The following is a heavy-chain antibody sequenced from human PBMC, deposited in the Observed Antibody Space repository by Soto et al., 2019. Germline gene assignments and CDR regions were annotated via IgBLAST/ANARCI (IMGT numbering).Heavy chain of an antibody. V-gene: IGHV1-2*04. D-gene: IGHD6-19*01. J-gene: IGHJ4*02. Sequence: QVQLVQSGAEVKKPGASVKVSCKASGYTFTGYYMHWVRQAPGQGLEWMGWINPNGGGTNYAQKLQGWDTMTRDTSISTAYMERSRLRSDDTAVYYCARSVELGGSRWDVYWGQGTLVTVGS. CDR1: GYTFTGYY. CDR2: INPNGGGT. CDR3: ARSVELGGSRWDVY.